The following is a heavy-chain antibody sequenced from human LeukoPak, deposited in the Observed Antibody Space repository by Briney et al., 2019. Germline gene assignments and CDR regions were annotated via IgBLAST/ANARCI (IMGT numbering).Heavy chain of an antibody. J-gene: IGHJ4*02. D-gene: IGHD2-15*01. CDR1: RFTFSSYW. Sequence: AEGSLRLSCAASRFTFSSYWMSWVRQAPGKGLEWVANIKQDGSEKYYVDFVKGRFTISRDNAKNSLYLQMNRLRAEDTAVYYCARDAPPYCSGGSCYSRYWGQGALVTVSS. CDR2: IKQDGSEK. V-gene: IGHV3-7*01. CDR3: ARDAPPYCSGGSCYSRY.